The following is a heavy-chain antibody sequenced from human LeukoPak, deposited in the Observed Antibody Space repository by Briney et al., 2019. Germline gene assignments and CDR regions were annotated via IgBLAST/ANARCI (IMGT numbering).Heavy chain of an antibody. J-gene: IGHJ6*03. D-gene: IGHD3-16*01. CDR3: AKLGHGGYYSYIHV. CDR2: ISTDGTT. CDR1: GFTFGNYA. V-gene: IGHV3-23*01. Sequence: GGSLRLSCAVSGFTFGNYALALVRQAPGKGLESVSSISTDGTTYYAHSVKGRFTLSRNNSKNTLHLQMRSLRAEDTAVYYCAKLGHGGYYSYIHVWGKGTTVTVSS.